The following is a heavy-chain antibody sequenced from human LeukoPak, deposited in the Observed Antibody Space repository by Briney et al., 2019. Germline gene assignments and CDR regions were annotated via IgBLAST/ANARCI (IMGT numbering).Heavy chain of an antibody. CDR3: VGFRATAGLY. D-gene: IGHD6-13*01. J-gene: IGHJ4*02. V-gene: IGHV3-64D*06. Sequence: PGGSLRLSCSASGFTFGSYAMYWVRQAPGKGLEYVSAITSNGGSTYYADSVKGRFTISRDNSKNTLYLQMSSLRAEDTAVYYCVGFRATAGLYWGQGTLVTVSS. CDR2: ITSNGGST. CDR1: GFTFGSYA.